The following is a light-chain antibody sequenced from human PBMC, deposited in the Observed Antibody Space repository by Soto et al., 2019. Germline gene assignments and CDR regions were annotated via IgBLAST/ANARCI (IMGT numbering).Light chain of an antibody. Sequence: DIQMTQSPSSLSVSVGDRVTITCRASQDIGSSLGWFQQKPGKAPKSLIYAASTLQVGVPSRFSSSGSGTDFILTVSSLQPEDFATYCCQQYNSYPRTFGQGTKVEIK. CDR3: QQYNSYPRT. J-gene: IGKJ1*01. V-gene: IGKV1-16*01. CDR2: AAS. CDR1: QDIGSS.